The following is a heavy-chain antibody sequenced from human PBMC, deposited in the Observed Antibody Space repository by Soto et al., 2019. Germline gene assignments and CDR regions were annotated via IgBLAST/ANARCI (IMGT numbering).Heavy chain of an antibody. V-gene: IGHV4-30-4*01. CDR3: ARSHYGSGSNWFDP. CDR1: GGSISRGDYY. Sequence: PSETLSLTCTVSGGSISRGDYYWSWIRQPPGKGLEWIGYIYYSGSTYYNPSLKSRVTISVDTSKNQFSLKLSSVTAADTAVYYCARSHYGSGSNWFDPWGQGTLVTVSS. D-gene: IGHD3-10*01. J-gene: IGHJ5*02. CDR2: IYYSGST.